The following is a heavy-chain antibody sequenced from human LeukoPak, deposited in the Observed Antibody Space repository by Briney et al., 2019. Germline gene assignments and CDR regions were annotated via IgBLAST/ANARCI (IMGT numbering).Heavy chain of an antibody. CDR3: ARDAVDTANAV. Sequence: GGSLRLSCAASGFTFTNYWMHWVRQAPGKGLVWVSHINSDGSITSYADSVKGRFTISRDNAKNTLYLQMNSLRAEDTAVYYCARDAVDTANAVWGQGTTVTVSS. J-gene: IGHJ6*02. CDR1: GFTFTNYW. D-gene: IGHD5-18*01. V-gene: IGHV3-74*01. CDR2: INSDGSIT.